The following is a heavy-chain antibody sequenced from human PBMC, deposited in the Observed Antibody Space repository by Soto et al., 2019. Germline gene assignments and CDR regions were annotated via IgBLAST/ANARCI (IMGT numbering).Heavy chain of an antibody. CDR3: TRRYNWNDNYFDP. V-gene: IGHV4-4*02. J-gene: IGHJ5*02. Sequence: SETLSLTCAVSGGSISSSNWWSWVRQPPGKGLEWIGEIYHSGSTNYNPSLKSRVTISVDKSKNQFSLRLTSVTAADTAIYYGTRRYNWNDNYFDPWGPGALVTVSS. D-gene: IGHD1-20*01. CDR1: GGSISSSNW. CDR2: IYHSGST.